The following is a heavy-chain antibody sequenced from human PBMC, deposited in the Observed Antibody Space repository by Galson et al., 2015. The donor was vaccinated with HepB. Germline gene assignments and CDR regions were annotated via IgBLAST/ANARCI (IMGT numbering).Heavy chain of an antibody. V-gene: IGHV3-11*01. CDR2: ISSSGTSI. Sequence: SLRLSCAASGFIFSDYYMTWIRQAPGEGLEWVSYISSSGTSIYYTDSVKGRFTISRDNAKNLLYLQMSSLRAGDTAVYYCARNLRTQPNFHYYAMDVWGQGTTVTVSS. J-gene: IGHJ6*02. D-gene: IGHD2-8*01. CDR1: GFIFSDYY. CDR3: ARNLRTQPNFHYYAMDV.